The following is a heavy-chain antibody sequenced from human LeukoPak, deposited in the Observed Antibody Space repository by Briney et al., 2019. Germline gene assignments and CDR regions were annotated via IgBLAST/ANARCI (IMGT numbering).Heavy chain of an antibody. Sequence: GGSLRLSCAASGYTFSRYWMHWVRQGPGKGLVWVSRINEDGSSTRYAESVRGRFTISRDNAKNTLYLQMNSLRAEDAAVYYCTTDTLGARDSWGQGTLVTVSS. CDR2: INEDGSST. V-gene: IGHV3-74*01. CDR1: GYTFSRYW. D-gene: IGHD4-17*01. CDR3: TTDTLGARDS. J-gene: IGHJ4*02.